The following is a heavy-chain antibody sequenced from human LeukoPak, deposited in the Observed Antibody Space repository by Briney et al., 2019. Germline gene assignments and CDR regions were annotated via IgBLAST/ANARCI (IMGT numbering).Heavy chain of an antibody. V-gene: IGHV3-48*01. J-gene: IGHJ4*02. Sequence: GGSLRLSCAASGFTFSSYSMNWVRQASGKGLEWVSYISSSSSSIYYADSVKGRFTISRDNAKNALYMQMNSLRAEDTAVYYCARADFWSGYYMDYWGQGTLVTVSS. CDR2: ISSSSSSI. D-gene: IGHD3-3*01. CDR1: GFTFSSYS. CDR3: ARADFWSGYYMDY.